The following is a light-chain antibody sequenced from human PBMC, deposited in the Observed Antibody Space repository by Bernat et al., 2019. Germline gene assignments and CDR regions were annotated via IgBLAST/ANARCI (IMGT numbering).Light chain of an antibody. CDR1: NIGSKS. J-gene: IGLJ3*02. CDR2: DDS. V-gene: IGLV3-21*03. CDR3: QVWDSSSAPHWV. Sequence: SYVLTQPPSVSVAPGKTARITCGGNNIGSKSVHWYQQKPGQAPVLVVYDDSDRPSGIPERFSGSNSGNTATLTIRGVEAGDEADYYCQVWDSSSAPHWVFGGGTKLTVL.